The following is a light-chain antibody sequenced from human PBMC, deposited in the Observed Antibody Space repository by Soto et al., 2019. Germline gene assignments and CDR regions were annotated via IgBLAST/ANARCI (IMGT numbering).Light chain of an antibody. CDR3: SSYTTSSSHV. V-gene: IGLV2-14*01. CDR2: DVY. CDR1: SSDIGAYNY. J-gene: IGLJ1*01. Sequence: QSALTQPPSASGSPGQSVTISCTGTSSDIGAYNYVSWYQQHPGKAPKLLIFDVYSRPSGISNRFSGSKSGNTASLTISGLQAEDEDDYYCSSYTTSSSHVFGPGTKLTVL.